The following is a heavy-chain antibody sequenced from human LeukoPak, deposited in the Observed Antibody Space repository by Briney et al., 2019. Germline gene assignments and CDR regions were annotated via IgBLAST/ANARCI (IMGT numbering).Heavy chain of an antibody. CDR2: INSGGST. CDR3: ASQFYDSSGFYLSAPFDY. Sequence: GGSLRLSCAASGFTVSSNYMSWVRQALGKGLEWVSLINSGGSTYYADSVKGRFSISRDNAKNTLYLEMNSLRAEDTAVYYCASQFYDSSGFYLSAPFDYWGQGTLVTVSS. J-gene: IGHJ4*02. CDR1: GFTVSSNY. V-gene: IGHV3-53*01. D-gene: IGHD3-22*01.